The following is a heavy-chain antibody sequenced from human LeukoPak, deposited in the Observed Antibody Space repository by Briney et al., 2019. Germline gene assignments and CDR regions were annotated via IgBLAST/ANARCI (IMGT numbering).Heavy chain of an antibody. D-gene: IGHD3-10*01. CDR2: ISGSGGST. J-gene: IGHJ4*02. Sequence: GGSLRLSCAASGFTFSIYAMSWVRQAPGKGLEWVSAISGSGGSTYYADSVKGRFTISRDNSKNTLYLQMNSLRAEDTAVYYCASKGLLLWFGELVFPYWGQGTLVTVSS. V-gene: IGHV3-23*01. CDR3: ASKGLLLWFGELVFPY. CDR1: GFTFSIYA.